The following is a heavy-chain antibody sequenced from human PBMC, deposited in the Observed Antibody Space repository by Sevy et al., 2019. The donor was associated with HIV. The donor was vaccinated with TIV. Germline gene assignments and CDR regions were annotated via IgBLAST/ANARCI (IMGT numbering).Heavy chain of an antibody. CDR2: IIPNFYTP. Sequence: ASVKVSCKPSVGTFSSYAVSWVRQAPGQGLEWMEGIIPNFYTPNYAQKFQGRLTITADASTSTAYMELSSLRSDDTAVYYCARDVRGGLIIGELIAFNWFDPWGQGTLVTVSS. V-gene: IGHV1-69*13. D-gene: IGHD3-16*01. J-gene: IGHJ5*02. CDR3: ARDVRGGLIIGELIAFNWFDP. CDR1: VGTFSSYA.